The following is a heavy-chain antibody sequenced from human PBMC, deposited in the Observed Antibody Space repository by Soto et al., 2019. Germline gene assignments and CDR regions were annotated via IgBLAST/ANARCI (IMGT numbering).Heavy chain of an antibody. CDR1: GGSISSSSYY. J-gene: IGHJ3*02. CDR2: IYYSGST. V-gene: IGHV4-39*01. CDR3: ARLRRDGYKDAFDI. D-gene: IGHD5-12*01. Sequence: QLQLQESGPGLVKPSETLSLTCTVSGGSISSSSYYWGWIRQPPGKGLEWIGSIYYSGSTYYNPSLQSRVTXXVXTXXNQFSLKLSSVTAADTAVYYCARLRRDGYKDAFDIWGQGTMVTVSS.